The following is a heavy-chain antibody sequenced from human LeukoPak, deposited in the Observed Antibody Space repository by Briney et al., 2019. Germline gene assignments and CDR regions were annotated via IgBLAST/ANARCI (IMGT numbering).Heavy chain of an antibody. V-gene: IGHV3-7*02. CDR3: ARGSADYNHFWLSY. CDR1: GFAFGTYW. CDR2: IRQDGSEK. D-gene: IGHD4-11*01. J-gene: IGHJ4*02. Sequence: GGSLRLSCAGSGFAFGTYWMSWVRQAPGKGLEWVANIRQDGSEKYYVDAVKGRFTVSRDNAEQSLRLQMKNLRAEDTAVYYCARGSADYNHFWLSYWGQGTLVTVSS.